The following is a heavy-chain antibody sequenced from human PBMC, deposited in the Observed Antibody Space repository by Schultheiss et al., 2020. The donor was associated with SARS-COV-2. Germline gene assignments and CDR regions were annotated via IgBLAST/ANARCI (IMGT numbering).Heavy chain of an antibody. D-gene: IGHD5-18*01. J-gene: IGHJ6*02. CDR1: GDSVSSNSAA. CDR2: TYYRSKWYN. CDR3: AREKTWIQLWEPFTHYGMDV. V-gene: IGHV6-1*01. Sequence: SQTLSLTCAISGDSVSSNSAAWNWIRQSPSRGLEWLGRTYYRSKWYNDYAVSVKSRITINPDTSKNQFSLQLNSVTPEDTAVYYCAREKTWIQLWEPFTHYGMDVWGQGTTVTVSS.